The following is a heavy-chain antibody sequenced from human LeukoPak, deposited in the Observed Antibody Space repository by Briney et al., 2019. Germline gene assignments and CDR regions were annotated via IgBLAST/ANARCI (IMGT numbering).Heavy chain of an antibody. CDR2: INHSGST. CDR1: GGSFSGYY. CDR3: ASRIGYSYGIDY. V-gene: IGHV4-34*09. J-gene: IGHJ4*02. Sequence: PSETLSLTCAVYGGSFSGYYWSWIHQPPGKGLEWIGEINHSGSTYYNPSLKSRVTISEDTSKNQFSLKLSSVTAADTAVYYCASRIGYSYGIDYWGQGTLVTVSS. D-gene: IGHD5-18*01.